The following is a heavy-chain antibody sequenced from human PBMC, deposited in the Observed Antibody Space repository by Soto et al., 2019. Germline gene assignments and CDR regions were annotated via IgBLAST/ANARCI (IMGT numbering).Heavy chain of an antibody. V-gene: IGHV1-69*12. J-gene: IGHJ3*01. D-gene: IGHD1-26*01. CDR1: GGTFSSFA. Sequence: QVHLMQSGAEVKKPGSSVKVSCKASGGTFSSFAMNWVRQAAGQGLEWMGGIIPIFGAPNYAQKFQGRITSTADESMSPAYMKLTSLTSEDSAVYYCAREASGNYYPAFDLWGTGTVVTVSS. CDR2: IIPIFGAP. CDR3: AREASGNYYPAFDL.